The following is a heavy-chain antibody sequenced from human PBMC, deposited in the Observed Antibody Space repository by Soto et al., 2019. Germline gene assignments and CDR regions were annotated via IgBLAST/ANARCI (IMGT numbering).Heavy chain of an antibody. D-gene: IGHD3-3*02. V-gene: IGHV1-18*01. Sequence: RQAPGQGLEWMGWISAYNGNTNYAQKLQGRVTMTTDTSTSTAYMELRSLRSDDTAVYYCARIYEDFWSGYSGYGMDVWGQGTTVTVSS. J-gene: IGHJ6*02. CDR3: ARIYEDFWSGYSGYGMDV. CDR2: ISAYNGNT.